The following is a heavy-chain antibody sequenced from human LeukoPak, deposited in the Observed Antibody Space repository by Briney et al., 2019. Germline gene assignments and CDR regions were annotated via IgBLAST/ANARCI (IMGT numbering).Heavy chain of an antibody. D-gene: IGHD7-27*01. CDR3: AKDPPVPWAPNWFDP. J-gene: IGHJ5*02. V-gene: IGHV3-30*18. Sequence: PGGSLRLSCAASGFTVSSNYMSWVRRAPGKGLEWVAIISYDGTNNYYADSVKGRFTISRDNSKNTLFLQMDSLRGEDTAVYYCAKDPPVPWAPNWFDPWGQGTLVTVSS. CDR1: GFTVSSNY. CDR2: ISYDGTNN.